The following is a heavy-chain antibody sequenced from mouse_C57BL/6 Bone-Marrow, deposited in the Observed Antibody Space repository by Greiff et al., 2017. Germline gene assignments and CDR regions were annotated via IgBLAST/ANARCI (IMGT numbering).Heavy chain of an antibody. CDR2: INPYNGGT. Sequence: EVKLMESGPVLVKPGASVKMSCKASGYTFTDYYMNWVKQSHGKSLEWIGVINPYNGGTSYNQKFTGKATLTVDKSSSTAYMELNSLTSEDSAVYYCAKGRYYSNYLYYFDYWGQGTTLTVSS. CDR1: GYTFTDYY. CDR3: AKGRYYSNYLYYFDY. J-gene: IGHJ2*01. V-gene: IGHV1-19*01. D-gene: IGHD2-5*01.